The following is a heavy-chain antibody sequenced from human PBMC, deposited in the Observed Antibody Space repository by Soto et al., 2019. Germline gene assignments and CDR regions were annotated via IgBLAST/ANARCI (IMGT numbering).Heavy chain of an antibody. CDR1: GGSVSSGSYY. CDR3: ASTYSGERYLDY. J-gene: IGHJ4*02. D-gene: IGHD2-15*01. CDR2: IYYSGST. Sequence: QVQLQESGPGLVKPSETLSLTCTVSGGSVSSGSYYWSWIRQPPGKGLEWIGYIYYSGSTNYKPDPKSRYTIAADTSKKQCSLKLSSVTAADTAVYYCASTYSGERYLDYWGQGTLVTVSS. V-gene: IGHV4-61*01.